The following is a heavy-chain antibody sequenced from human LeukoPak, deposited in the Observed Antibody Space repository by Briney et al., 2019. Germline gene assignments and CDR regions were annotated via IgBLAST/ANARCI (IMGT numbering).Heavy chain of an antibody. CDR2: IYSGGST. V-gene: IGHV3-53*01. D-gene: IGHD3-22*01. CDR1: GFTVSSNY. J-gene: IGHJ4*02. CDR3: ASVYYDSSGYYVY. Sequence: PGGSLRLSCAASGFTVSSNYMSWVSQAPGKGLEWVSVIYSGGSTYYADSVKGRFTISRHNSKNTLYLQMNSLRAEDTAVYYCASVYYDSSGYYVYWGRGTLVTVSS.